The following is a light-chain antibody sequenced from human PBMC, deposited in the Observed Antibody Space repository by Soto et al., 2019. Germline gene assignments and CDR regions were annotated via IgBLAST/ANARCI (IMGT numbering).Light chain of an antibody. CDR1: QSLLHSNGYNY. CDR2: LGS. J-gene: IGKJ5*01. V-gene: IGKV2-28*01. CDR3: MQALQTLT. Sequence: DIVMTQSPLSLPVTLGEPASISCRSSQSLLHSNGYNYLDWYVQKPGQSPQLLIYLGSHRASGXPXXFGGSGSGTDFTLKISRVEAEDVGIYYCMQALQTLTFGQGTRLEMK.